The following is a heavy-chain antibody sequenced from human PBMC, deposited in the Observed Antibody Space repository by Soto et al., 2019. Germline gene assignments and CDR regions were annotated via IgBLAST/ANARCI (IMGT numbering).Heavy chain of an antibody. CDR2: INSDGSST. D-gene: IGHD2-2*01. Sequence: PGGSLRLSCAASGFTFSSYWMHWVRQAPGKGLVWVSRINSDGSSTSYADSVKGRFTISRDNAKNTLYLQMNSLRAEDTAVYYCARAPSGVPADPFDYWGQGTLVTVSS. J-gene: IGHJ4*02. CDR3: ARAPSGVPADPFDY. CDR1: GFTFSSYW. V-gene: IGHV3-74*01.